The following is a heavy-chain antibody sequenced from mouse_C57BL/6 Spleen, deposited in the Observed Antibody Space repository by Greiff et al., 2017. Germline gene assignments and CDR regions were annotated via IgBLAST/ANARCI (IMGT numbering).Heavy chain of an antibody. CDR2: IYPRSGNT. J-gene: IGHJ1*03. CDR3: ARDLANWDGDWYFDV. V-gene: IGHV1-81*01. Sequence: QVQLKQSGAELARPGASVKLSCKASGYTFTSYGISWVKQRTGQGLEWIGEIYPRSGNTYYNEKFKGKATLTADKSSSTAYMELRSLTSEDSAVYFCARDLANWDGDWYFDVWGTGTTVTVSS. CDR1: GYTFTSYG. D-gene: IGHD4-1*01.